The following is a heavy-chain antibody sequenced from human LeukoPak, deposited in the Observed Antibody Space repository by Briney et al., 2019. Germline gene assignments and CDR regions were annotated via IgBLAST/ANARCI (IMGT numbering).Heavy chain of an antibody. J-gene: IGHJ4*02. CDR3: ARGYCSSTSCHVARHFEY. D-gene: IGHD2-2*01. CDR1: GFTFSTSG. CDR2: ITSHTVT. Sequence: GGSLRLFCAASGFTFSTSGVGWVRQAPGKGLEWLSYITSHTVTHYIDSVRGRFTISRDNAKSSLYLQMNSLTEEDTAVYYCARGYCSSTSCHVARHFEYWGQGTLVTVSS. V-gene: IGHV3-48*02.